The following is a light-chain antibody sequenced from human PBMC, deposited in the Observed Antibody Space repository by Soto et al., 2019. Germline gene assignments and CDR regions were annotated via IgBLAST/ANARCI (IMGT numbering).Light chain of an antibody. CDR1: SSDVGTYNL. CDR3: CSYTNTNVV. J-gene: IGLJ2*01. CDR2: EDS. Sequence: QSALTQPASVSGSPGQSITISCTGTSSDVGTYNLVSWYQQHPGKAPKLMLYEDSKRPSGVSNRFSGSKSGNTASLTISGLQAEDEADYYCCSYTNTNVVFGGGTKLTVL. V-gene: IGLV2-23*01.